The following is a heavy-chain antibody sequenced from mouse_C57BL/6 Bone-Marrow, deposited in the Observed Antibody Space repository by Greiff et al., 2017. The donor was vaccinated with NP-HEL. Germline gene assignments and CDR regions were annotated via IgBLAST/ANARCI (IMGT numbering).Heavy chain of an antibody. CDR2: IRNKANGYTI. CDR1: GFTFTAYY. CDR3: ARSIYYDYADDPFYGMDY. Sequence: EVKLVESGGGLVQPGGSLSLSCAASGFTFTAYYMSWVRQPPGKALEWVGFIRNKANGYTIEYSASVKGRFTISRDNSQSILYLQMNALRAEDSATYYCARSIYYDYADDPFYGMDYWGQGTSVTVSS. D-gene: IGHD2-4*01. V-gene: IGHV7-3*01. J-gene: IGHJ4*01.